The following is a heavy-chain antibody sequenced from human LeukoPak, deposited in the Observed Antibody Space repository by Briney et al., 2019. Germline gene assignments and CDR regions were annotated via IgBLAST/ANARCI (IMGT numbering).Heavy chain of an antibody. Sequence: SVKVSCKASGYTFTSYGISWVRQAPGQGLEWMGGIIPIFGTANYAQKFQGRVTITADESTSTAYMELSSLRSEDTAVYYCARSRSAGDWFDPWGQGTLVTVSS. CDR2: IIPIFGTA. J-gene: IGHJ5*02. CDR1: GYTFTSYG. CDR3: ARSRSAGDWFDP. V-gene: IGHV1-69*13. D-gene: IGHD3-10*01.